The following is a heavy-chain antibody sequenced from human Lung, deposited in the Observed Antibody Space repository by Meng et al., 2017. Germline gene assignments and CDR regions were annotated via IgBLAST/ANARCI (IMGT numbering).Heavy chain of an antibody. J-gene: IGHJ4*02. CDR2: IKSKPDGETI. Sequence: EVQLVESGGGWVMPGGSLRHSCEGSGFTYSNAYMTGVRQVPGKRLEWVGRIKSKPDGETIDYAAPVKGRFTISRDDSKNTVYLQMNSLKTEDTAVYYCSGHIDYWGQGTLVTVAS. CDR1: GFTYSNAY. V-gene: IGHV3-15*01. D-gene: IGHD5-12*01. CDR3: SGHIDY.